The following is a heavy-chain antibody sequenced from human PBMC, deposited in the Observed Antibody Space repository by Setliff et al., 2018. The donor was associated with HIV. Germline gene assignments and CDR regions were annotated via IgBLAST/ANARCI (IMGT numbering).Heavy chain of an antibody. Sequence: SVKVSCKASGGTFSSYAISWVRQAPGQGLEWMGGIIPIFGTANYAQKFQGGVTITADESTSTAYMELSSLRSEDTAVYYCARGGEKLGSSWYYYYYYMDVWGKGTTVTVS. CDR1: GGTFSSYA. CDR3: ARGGEKLGSSWYYYYYYMDV. D-gene: IGHD6-13*01. CDR2: IIPIFGTA. V-gene: IGHV1-69*13. J-gene: IGHJ6*03.